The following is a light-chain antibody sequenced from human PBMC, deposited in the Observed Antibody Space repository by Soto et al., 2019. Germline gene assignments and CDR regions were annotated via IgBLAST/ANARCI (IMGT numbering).Light chain of an antibody. J-gene: IGKJ1*01. Sequence: DIQMTQSPSTLSASVGDRVTITCRASQSITDWLAWYQQKAGKAPNLLIYRASNLESGVPSRFSGSGFGTEFTLTISSLYPDAFATYYYQLYNDTFGQGTMV. CDR3: QLYNDT. CDR2: RAS. V-gene: IGKV1-5*03. CDR1: QSITDW.